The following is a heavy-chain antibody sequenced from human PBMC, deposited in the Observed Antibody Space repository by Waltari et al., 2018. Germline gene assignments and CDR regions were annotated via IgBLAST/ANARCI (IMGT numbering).Heavy chain of an antibody. CDR3: ARDVPFGAKMRYYFDY. J-gene: IGHJ4*02. Sequence: EVQLVESGGGLVKPGGSLRLSCAASGFTFSSYSMNWVRQAPGKGLEWVSSISSSSSYIYYADSVKCRFTISRDNAKNSLYLQMNSLRAEDTAVYYCARDVPFGAKMRYYFDYWGQGTLVTVSS. D-gene: IGHD3-10*01. CDR2: ISSSSSYI. V-gene: IGHV3-21*01. CDR1: GFTFSSYS.